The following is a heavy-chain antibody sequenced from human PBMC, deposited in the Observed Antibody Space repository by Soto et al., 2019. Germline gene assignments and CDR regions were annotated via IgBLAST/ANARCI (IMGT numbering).Heavy chain of an antibody. CDR2: INPNSGGT. V-gene: IGHV1-2*02. D-gene: IGHD6-19*01. CDR3: ARVSSGWYSLDY. J-gene: IGHJ4*02. Sequence: ASVKFSCKASGYTFTGYYMHWVRQAPGQGLEWMGWINPNSGGTNYAQKFQGRVTMTRDTSISTAYMELSRLRSDDTAVYYCARVSSGWYSLDYWGQGTLVTVSS. CDR1: GYTFTGYY.